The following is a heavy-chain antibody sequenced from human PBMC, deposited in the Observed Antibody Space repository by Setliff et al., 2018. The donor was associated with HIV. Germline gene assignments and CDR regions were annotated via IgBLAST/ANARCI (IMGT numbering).Heavy chain of an antibody. CDR3: ASRVPAARHFDY. CDR2: IYYSGNT. D-gene: IGHD2-2*01. V-gene: IGHV4-39*07. Sequence: KPSETLSLTCTVSGDSISSGSNYWGWIRQPPGKGLEWIGSIYYSGNTYFSPSLKSRITISLDRFKNQFSLKLTSVTAADTAVYYCASRVPAARHFDYWGQGTLVTVSS. CDR1: GDSISSGSNY. J-gene: IGHJ4*02.